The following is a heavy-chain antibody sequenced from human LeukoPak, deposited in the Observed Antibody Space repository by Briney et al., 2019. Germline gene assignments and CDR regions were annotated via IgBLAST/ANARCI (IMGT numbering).Heavy chain of an antibody. Sequence: RLSWTASGVNVNSEGVGGGRLTPKKGREGVTVIWYDGINKCSADSVKARFTISRDNSKTTLYLQMNSLRAEDTAVYYCARDSPSVGYFDYWGQGTLVTVSS. CDR2: IWYDGINK. V-gene: IGHV3-33*01. CDR3: ARDSPSVGYFDY. J-gene: IGHJ4*02. CDR1: GVNVNSEG.